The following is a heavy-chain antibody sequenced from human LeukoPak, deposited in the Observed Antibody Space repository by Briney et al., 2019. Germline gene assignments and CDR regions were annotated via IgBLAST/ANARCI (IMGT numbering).Heavy chain of an antibody. CDR1: GFTFSSYE. Sequence: GGSLRLSCAASGFTFSSYEMNWVRQAPGKGLDWVSYISSSGSTIDYADSVKGRFTISRDNAKSSLYLQMSSLRAEDTAVYYCARRGYSGHVSLDSWGQGTLVTVSS. D-gene: IGHD5-12*01. CDR3: ARRGYSGHVSLDS. V-gene: IGHV3-48*03. J-gene: IGHJ4*02. CDR2: ISSSGSTI.